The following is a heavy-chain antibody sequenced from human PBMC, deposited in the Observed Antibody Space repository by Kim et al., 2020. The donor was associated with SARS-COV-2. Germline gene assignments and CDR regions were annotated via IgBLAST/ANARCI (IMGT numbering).Heavy chain of an antibody. V-gene: IGHV3-23*01. CDR3: ARESSRRADY. CDR2: ST. D-gene: IGHD2-2*01. J-gene: IGHJ4*02. Sequence: STFSAASVKGRFTISRDNARNTLFLQLNSLRAEDTALYYCARESSRRADYWGQGTLVTVSS.